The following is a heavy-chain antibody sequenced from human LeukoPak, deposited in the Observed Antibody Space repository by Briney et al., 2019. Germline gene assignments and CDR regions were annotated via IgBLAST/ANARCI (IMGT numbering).Heavy chain of an antibody. V-gene: IGHV3-21*01. CDR1: GFTFSSYA. Sequence: GGSLRLSCAASGFTFSSYAMSWVRQAPGKGLEWVSSISSSSSYIYYADSVKGRFTISRDNAKNSLYLQMNSLRAEDTAVYYCAREGAGIAAAKDFDAFDIWGQGTMVTVSS. D-gene: IGHD6-13*01. CDR2: ISSSSSYI. CDR3: AREGAGIAAAKDFDAFDI. J-gene: IGHJ3*02.